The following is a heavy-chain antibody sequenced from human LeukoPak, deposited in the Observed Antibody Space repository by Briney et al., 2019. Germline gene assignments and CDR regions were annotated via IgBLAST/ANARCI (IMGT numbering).Heavy chain of an antibody. CDR3: ARDGYYYGSGSFVDY. CDR1: GYTFTGHY. Sequence: ASVKVSCKASGYTFTGHYIHWVRQAPGQGLEWMGWTNPNSGSTNYAQKFQGRVTMTRDTSISIAYMELTRLRSDDTAVFYCARDGYYYGSGSFVDYWGQGTLVTVSS. CDR2: TNPNSGST. J-gene: IGHJ4*02. D-gene: IGHD3-10*01. V-gene: IGHV1-2*02.